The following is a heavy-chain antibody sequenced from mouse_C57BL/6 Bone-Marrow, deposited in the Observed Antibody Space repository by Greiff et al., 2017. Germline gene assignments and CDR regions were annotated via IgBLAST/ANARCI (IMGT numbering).Heavy chain of an antibody. Sequence: EVQLVESGAELVRPGASVKLSCTASGFNIKDDYMHWVKQRPEQGLEWIGWIDPENGDTEYASKFQGKATITADTSSNTAYPQLSSLTSEDTAVYYCTTMYWYWGQGTTLTVSS. D-gene: IGHD4-1*01. V-gene: IGHV14-4*01. CDR1: GFNIKDDY. CDR2: IDPENGDT. J-gene: IGHJ2*01. CDR3: TTMYWY.